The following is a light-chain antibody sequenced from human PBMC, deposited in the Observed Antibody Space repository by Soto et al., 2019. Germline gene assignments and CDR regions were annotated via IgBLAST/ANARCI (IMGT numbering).Light chain of an antibody. CDR1: QTISSW. CDR3: QQYETCSGT. Sequence: DIQMTQSPSTLSGSVGDRVTITCRASQTISSWLAWYQQKPGEAPKLLIYDASALPRGVPSRFSGSGSGTKFTLTIASLQPEDFATYYCQQYETCSGTFGPGTKVDIK. CDR2: DAS. V-gene: IGKV1-5*01. J-gene: IGKJ1*01.